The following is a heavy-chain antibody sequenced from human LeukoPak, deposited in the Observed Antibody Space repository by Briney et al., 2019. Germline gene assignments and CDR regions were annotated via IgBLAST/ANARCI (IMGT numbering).Heavy chain of an antibody. CDR2: IYTSGST. V-gene: IGHV4-61*02. Sequence: SQTLSLTCTVSGGSISSGSYYWSWFRQPAEKRLEWIGRIYTSGSTYYNPSLKSRVTISADTSKNQFSLNVSSVTAADTAVYYCARATSSYFYYMDVWGKGTTVTISS. CDR3: ARATSSYFYYMDV. CDR1: GGSISSGSYY. J-gene: IGHJ6*03. D-gene: IGHD5-12*01.